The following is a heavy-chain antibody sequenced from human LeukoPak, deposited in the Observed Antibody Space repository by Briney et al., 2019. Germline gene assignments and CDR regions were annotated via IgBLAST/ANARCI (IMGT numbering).Heavy chain of an antibody. Sequence: SETLFLTCAVYGGSFSGYYWSWIRQPPGKGLEWIGEINHSGSTNYNPSLKSRVTISVDTSKNQFSLKLSSVTAADTAVYYCARSGEGTVVVVAATPREYYFDYWGQGTLVTVSS. CDR3: ARSGEGTVVVVAATPREYYFDY. CDR2: INHSGST. D-gene: IGHD2-15*01. V-gene: IGHV4-34*01. CDR1: GGSFSGYY. J-gene: IGHJ4*02.